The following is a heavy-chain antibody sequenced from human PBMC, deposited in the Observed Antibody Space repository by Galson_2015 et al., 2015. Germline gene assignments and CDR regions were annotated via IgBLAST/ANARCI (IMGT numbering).Heavy chain of an antibody. V-gene: IGHV1-46*01. Sequence: SVKVSCKASGYTFTSYYMHWVRQAPGQGLEWMGIINPSGGSTSYAQKFQGRVTMTRDTSTSTVYRELSSLRSEDKAVYYCARPNVGYCSSTSCYGTLDYWGQGTLVTVSS. J-gene: IGHJ4*02. D-gene: IGHD2-2*01. CDR2: INPSGGST. CDR1: GYTFTSYY. CDR3: ARPNVGYCSSTSCYGTLDY.